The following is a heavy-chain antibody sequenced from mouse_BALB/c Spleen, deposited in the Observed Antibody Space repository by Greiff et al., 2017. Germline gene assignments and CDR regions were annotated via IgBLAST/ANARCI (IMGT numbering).Heavy chain of an antibody. CDR3: ASGWDEDFDY. J-gene: IGHJ2*01. CDR1: GFNIKDYY. D-gene: IGHD4-1*01. CDR2: IDPENGNT. Sequence: EVQRVESGAELVRPGALVKLSCKASGFNIKDYYMHWVKQRPEQGLEWIGWIDPENGNTIYDPKFQGKASITADTSSNTAYLQLSSLTSEDTAVYYCASGWDEDFDYWGQGTTLTVSS. V-gene: IGHV14-1*02.